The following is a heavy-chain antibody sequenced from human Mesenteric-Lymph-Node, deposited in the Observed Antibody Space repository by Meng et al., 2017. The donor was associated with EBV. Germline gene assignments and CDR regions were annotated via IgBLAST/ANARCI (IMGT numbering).Heavy chain of an antibody. J-gene: IGHJ4*02. D-gene: IGHD1-26*01. CDR1: GYTFIGYS. V-gene: IGHV7-4-1*02. CDR3: ARDLRSGSYDY. CDR2: ISTSTGNP. Sequence: VQLVQSWFELKTPESSVKVSCKSSGYTFIGYSINWLRQAPGQGLEWMGYISTSTGNPTYAQGFTGRFVFSLDTSVSTAYLQISSLKAEDTAVYYCARDLRSGSYDYWGQGTLVTVSS.